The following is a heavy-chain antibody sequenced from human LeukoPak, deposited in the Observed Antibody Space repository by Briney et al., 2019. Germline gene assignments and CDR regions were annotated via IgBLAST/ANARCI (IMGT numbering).Heavy chain of an antibody. Sequence: ASVKVSCKASGYTFTSYYMHWVRQAPGQGLEWMGIINPSGGSTSYAQKFQGRVTMTRDTSTSTVYMELSSLRSEDTAVYYCARDLPPHYYYYGMDVWGQGTTVTVSS. V-gene: IGHV1-46*01. CDR2: INPSGGST. J-gene: IGHJ6*02. CDR1: GYTFTSYY. CDR3: ARDLPPHYYYYGMDV.